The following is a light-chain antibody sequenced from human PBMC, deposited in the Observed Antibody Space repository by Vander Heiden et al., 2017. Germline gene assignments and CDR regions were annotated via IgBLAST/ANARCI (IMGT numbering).Light chain of an antibody. CDR1: SSNVGSNS. J-gene: IGLJ2*01. Sequence: QSVLTQPPSPPGTPAQRVTISCSGSSSNVGSNSVYWYQHLPGTAPKLLIYRDFQRPSGVPDRFSASKSGTSASLAISGLRSEDEAHYYCAAWDDSLSVVFGGGTKLTVI. V-gene: IGLV1-47*01. CDR3: AAWDDSLSVV. CDR2: RDF.